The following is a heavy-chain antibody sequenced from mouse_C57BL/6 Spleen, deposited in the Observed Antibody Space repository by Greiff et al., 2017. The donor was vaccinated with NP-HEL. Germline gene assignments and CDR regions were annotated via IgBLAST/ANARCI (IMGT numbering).Heavy chain of an antibody. CDR3: ARDGYGGMDY. V-gene: IGHV5-4*01. CDR1: GFTFSSYA. CDR2: ISDGGSYT. Sequence: DVKLQESGGGLVKPGGSLKLSCAASGFTFSSYAMSWVRQTPEKRLEWVATISDGGSYTYYPDNVKGRFTISRDNAKTNLYLQMSHLKSEDTAMYYCARDGYGGMDYWGQGTSVTVSS. J-gene: IGHJ4*01. D-gene: IGHD2-2*01.